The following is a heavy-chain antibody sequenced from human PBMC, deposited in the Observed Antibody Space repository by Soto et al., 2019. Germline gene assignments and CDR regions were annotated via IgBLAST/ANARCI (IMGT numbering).Heavy chain of an antibody. CDR3: AREVGVVVITIEHSHFDY. CDR2: ISSDSTYI. Sequence: EVRLVESGGGLVKPGESLRLSCVASGFSFSTYTMTWVRQAPGKRLEWVSSISSDSTYISYADSLKGRFTISRDNAKNSLYLQIGSLSAEDTAVYYCAREVGVVVITIEHSHFDYWSQGTLVTVSS. CDR1: GFSFSTYT. V-gene: IGHV3-21*01. D-gene: IGHD2-21*01. J-gene: IGHJ4*02.